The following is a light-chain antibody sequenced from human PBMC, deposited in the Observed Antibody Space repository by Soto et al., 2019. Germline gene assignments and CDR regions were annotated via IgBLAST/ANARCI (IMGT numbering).Light chain of an antibody. CDR2: DVS. Sequence: QSALTQPASVSGSPGQSITISCTGTSSDVGGYNYVSWYQQHPGKAPTLMIYDVSNRPSGFSNRFSGSRSGNTASLTISGLQAEDEADYYCSSYTSSSTLVFGGGTKLTVL. CDR3: SSYTSSSTLV. J-gene: IGLJ2*01. CDR1: SSDVGGYNY. V-gene: IGLV2-14*01.